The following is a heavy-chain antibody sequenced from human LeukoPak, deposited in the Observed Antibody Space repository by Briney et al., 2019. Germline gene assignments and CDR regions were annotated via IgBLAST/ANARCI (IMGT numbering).Heavy chain of an antibody. V-gene: IGHV1-8*01. Sequence: GASVTDSFKASVYTFTSYDINCVRPATGQGLEWMGWMNPNSGNTGYAQKFQGRVTMTRNTSISTAYMELSSLRSEVTAVYYGARAATMVRGVIRYYYYYGMDVWGQGTTVTVSS. CDR2: MNPNSGNT. J-gene: IGHJ6*02. D-gene: IGHD3-10*01. CDR1: VYTFTSYD. CDR3: ARAATMVRGVIRYYYYYGMDV.